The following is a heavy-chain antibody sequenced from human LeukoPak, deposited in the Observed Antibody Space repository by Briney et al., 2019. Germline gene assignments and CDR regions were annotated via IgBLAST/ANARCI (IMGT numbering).Heavy chain of an antibody. CDR1: GFTFSSYG. CDR3: AKDLLPVGGSSNWFDP. V-gene: IGHV3-30*18. D-gene: IGHD2-15*01. CDR2: ISYDGSNK. J-gene: IGHJ5*02. Sequence: GGSLRLSCAASGFTFSSYGMHWVRQAPGKGLEWVAVISYDGSNKYYADPVKGRFTISRDNSKNTLYLQMNSLRTEDTAVYYCAKDLLPVGGSSNWFDPWGQGTLVTVSS.